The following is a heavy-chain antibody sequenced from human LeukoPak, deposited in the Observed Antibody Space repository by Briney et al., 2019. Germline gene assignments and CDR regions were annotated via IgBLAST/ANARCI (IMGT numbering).Heavy chain of an antibody. V-gene: IGHV4-4*07. CDR2: FSTSGIA. J-gene: IGHJ4*02. CDR3: MRDGPSWGLL. D-gene: IGHD7-27*01. Sequence: SETLSLTCTLSGRSMRSYYWTWLREPAGKGLEWVGRFSTSGIANYNTSLKRRVTMSVDTSKNQFFLKLNSVTAADTAVYYCMRDGPSWGLLWGQGALVTVSS. CDR1: GRSMRSYY.